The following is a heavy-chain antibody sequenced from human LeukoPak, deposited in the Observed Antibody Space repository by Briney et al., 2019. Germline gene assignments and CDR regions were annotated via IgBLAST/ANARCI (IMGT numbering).Heavy chain of an antibody. Sequence: SVKVSCKASGGTFSSYAISWVRQAPGQRLEWMGRIIPILGIANYAQKFQGRVTITADKSTNTAYMELSSLRSEDTAVYYCARGAAASGFTSFDIWGQGTMVTVSS. D-gene: IGHD6-13*01. CDR1: GGTFSSYA. J-gene: IGHJ3*02. CDR3: ARGAAASGFTSFDI. V-gene: IGHV1-69*04. CDR2: IIPILGIA.